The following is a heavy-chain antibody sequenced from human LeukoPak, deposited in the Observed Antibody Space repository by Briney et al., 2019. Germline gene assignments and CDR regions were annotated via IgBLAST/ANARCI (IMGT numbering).Heavy chain of an antibody. Sequence: SETLSLTCTVSGGSISSSSYYWGWIRQPPGKGLEWIRSIYYSGSTYYNPSLKSRVTISVDTSKNQFSLKLSSVTAADTAVYYCARQNIAAAGTNWFDPWGQGTLVTVSS. CDR3: ARQNIAAAGTNWFDP. D-gene: IGHD6-13*01. V-gene: IGHV4-39*01. CDR1: GGSISSSSYY. CDR2: IYYSGST. J-gene: IGHJ5*02.